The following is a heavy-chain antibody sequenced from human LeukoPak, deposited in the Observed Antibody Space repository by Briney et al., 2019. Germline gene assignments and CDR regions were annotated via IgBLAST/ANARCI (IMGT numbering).Heavy chain of an antibody. Sequence: GGSLRLSCAASGFTVSSNYMSWVRQAPGKGLEWVSVIYSGGNTHYADSVKGRFTISGDNSRNTLHLQMNSLRAEDTAVYYCALESAGTLRYWGQGTLVTASS. V-gene: IGHV3-66*01. CDR3: ALESAGTLRY. D-gene: IGHD6-13*01. CDR1: GFTVSSNY. CDR2: IYSGGNT. J-gene: IGHJ4*02.